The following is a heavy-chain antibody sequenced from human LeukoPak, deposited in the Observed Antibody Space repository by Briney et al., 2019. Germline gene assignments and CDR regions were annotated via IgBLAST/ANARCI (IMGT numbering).Heavy chain of an antibody. CDR1: GFTFSSYA. CDR2: IYSGGST. V-gene: IGHV3-23*03. D-gene: IGHD6-13*01. CDR3: AKDLGGSSWNYFDY. Sequence: GGSLRLSCAASGFTFSSYAMGWVRQAPGKGLEWVSVIYSGGSTYYADSVKGRFTISRDNSKNTLYLQMNSLRAEDTAVYFCAKDLGGSSWNYFDYWGQGTLVTVSS. J-gene: IGHJ4*02.